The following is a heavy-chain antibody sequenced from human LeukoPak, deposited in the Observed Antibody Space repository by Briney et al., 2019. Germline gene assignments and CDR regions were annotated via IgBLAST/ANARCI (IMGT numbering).Heavy chain of an antibody. CDR3: ARASGSGSYYIPYYYYMDV. V-gene: IGHV3-21*01. CDR1: GFTFNNYN. CDR2: ITSSGTYI. J-gene: IGHJ6*03. D-gene: IGHD3-10*01. Sequence: GGSLRLSCAASGFTFNNYNMNWVRQAPGKALEWVSSITSSGTYIFYADSVKGRFTISRDNAKNSLYLQMNSLRAEDTAVYYCARASGSGSYYIPYYYYMDVWGKGTTVTVSS.